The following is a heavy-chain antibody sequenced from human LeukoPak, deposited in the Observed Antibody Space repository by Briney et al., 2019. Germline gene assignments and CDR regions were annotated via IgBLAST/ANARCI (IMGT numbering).Heavy chain of an antibody. CDR1: GFTFSSYR. CDR3: ARDVFPASIVPGPMSH. J-gene: IGHJ4*02. D-gene: IGHD2-2*01. V-gene: IGHV3-21*04. Sequence: GGSLRLSCAASGFTFSSYRMNWVRQAPGMGLEWVSSISSPSSYKYYADSVKGRFTISRDDAKNSLYLQMYGLRAEDTAVYYCARDVFPASIVPGPMSHWGQGTLVTVSS. CDR2: ISSPSSYK.